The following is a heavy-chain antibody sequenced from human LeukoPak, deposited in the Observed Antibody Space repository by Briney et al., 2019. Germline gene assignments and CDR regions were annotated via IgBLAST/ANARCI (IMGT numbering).Heavy chain of an antibody. V-gene: IGHV4-61*02. CDR1: GGSISSGSYY. CDR3: ARDRVDYVWGSYPPARYYFDY. CDR2: IYTSGST. J-gene: IGHJ4*02. Sequence: SETLSLTCTVSGGSISSGSYYWSWIRQPAGKGLEWIGRIYTSGSTNYNPSLKSRVTISVDTSKNQFSLKLSSVTAADTAVYYCARDRVDYVWGSYPPARYYFDYWGQGTLVTVSS. D-gene: IGHD3-16*02.